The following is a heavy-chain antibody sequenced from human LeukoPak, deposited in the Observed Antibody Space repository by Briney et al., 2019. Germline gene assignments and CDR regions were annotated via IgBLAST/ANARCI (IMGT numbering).Heavy chain of an antibody. Sequence: SGGSLRLSCAASGFTFSDHYMSWIRQAPGKGLEWVSYITTGGRNMYYADSVKGRFTISGDNAKNSLYLQMNSLRAEDTAVYYCARIHESNWFDPWGQGTLVTVSS. CDR1: GFTFSDHY. J-gene: IGHJ5*02. CDR2: ITTGGRNM. CDR3: ARIHESNWFDP. D-gene: IGHD5-18*01. V-gene: IGHV3-11*01.